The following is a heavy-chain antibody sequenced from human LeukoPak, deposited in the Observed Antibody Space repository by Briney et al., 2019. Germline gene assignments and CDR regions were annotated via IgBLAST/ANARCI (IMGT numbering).Heavy chain of an antibody. J-gene: IGHJ4*02. CDR3: ASIVVVPAAMKVATIPLDY. D-gene: IGHD2-2*01. CDR2: INPNSGGT. Sequence: ASVKVSCKASGYTFTGYYMHWVRQAPGQGLEWMGWINPNSGGTNYAQKFQGRVTMTRDTSISTAYMKLSRLRSDDTAVYYCASIVVVPAAMKVATIPLDYWGQGTLVTVSS. V-gene: IGHV1-2*02. CDR1: GYTFTGYY.